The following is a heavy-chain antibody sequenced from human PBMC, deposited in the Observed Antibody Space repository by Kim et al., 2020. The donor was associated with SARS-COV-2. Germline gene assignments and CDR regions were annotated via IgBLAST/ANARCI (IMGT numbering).Heavy chain of an antibody. CDR3: ARGRAGVVPSPILGIGPHYDYYAMDV. CDR2: IKHSGST. V-gene: IGHV4-34*01. Sequence: SETLSLTCAVYGGSFSGYHWSWIRQPPGKGLEWIGEIKHSGSTNYNPSLKSRVTMSVDTSKSQFSLKLRYVTAADTAVYYCARGRAGVVPSPILGIGPHYDYYAMDVWGQGTTVTVSS. J-gene: IGHJ6*02. D-gene: IGHD2-2*02. CDR1: GGSFSGYH.